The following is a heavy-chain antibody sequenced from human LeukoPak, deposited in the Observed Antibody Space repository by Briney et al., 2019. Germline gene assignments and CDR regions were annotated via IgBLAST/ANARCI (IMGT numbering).Heavy chain of an antibody. CDR3: ARIVDWYFDL. CDR1: GHSITRGYN. J-gene: IGHJ2*01. CDR2: IYHAGST. D-gene: IGHD1-26*01. V-gene: IGHV4-38-2*02. Sequence: SQTLSLTCTVSGHSITRGYNWAWIRQPPGKGLEWIGSIYHAGSTYSNPSLMSRVTISVDTSKNQFSLKLSSVTAADTAVYYCARIVDWYFDLWGRGTLVTVSS.